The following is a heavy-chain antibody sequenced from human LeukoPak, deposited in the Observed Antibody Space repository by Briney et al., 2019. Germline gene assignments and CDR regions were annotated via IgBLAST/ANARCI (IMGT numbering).Heavy chain of an antibody. CDR3: VYYYDSSGYYTLDY. Sequence: GGSLRLSCAASGFTFSNAWMSWVRQAPGKGLEWVGRIKSKTDGGTTDYAAPVKGRFTISRDDSKNTLYLQMNSLKTEDTAVYYCVYYYDSSGYYTLDYWGQGTLVTVSS. J-gene: IGHJ4*02. CDR1: GFTFSNAW. V-gene: IGHV3-15*01. D-gene: IGHD3-22*01. CDR2: IKSKTDGGTT.